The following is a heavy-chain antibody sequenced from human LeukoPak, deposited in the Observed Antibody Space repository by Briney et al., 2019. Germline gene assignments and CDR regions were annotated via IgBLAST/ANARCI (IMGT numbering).Heavy chain of an antibody. CDR1: GFTFRNHW. V-gene: IGHV3-74*03. CDR2: ISSDGSST. J-gene: IGHJ4*02. Sequence: GRSLRLSCAASGFTFRNHWMHWVRQTPGRGRGWVSCISSDGSSTTYADSVKGRFTISRDNAKNTLYLQMNNLRAEDTAMYYCARDQRVTGRPDIDYWGQGTLVIVSS. CDR3: ARDQRVTGRPDIDY. D-gene: IGHD6-6*01.